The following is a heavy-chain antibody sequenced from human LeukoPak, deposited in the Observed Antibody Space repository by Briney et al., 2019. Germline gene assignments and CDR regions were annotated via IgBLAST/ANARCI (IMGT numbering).Heavy chain of an antibody. CDR1: NGSFSTYY. V-gene: IGHV4-59*08. D-gene: IGHD5-24*01. CDR2: IFSSESSNT. Sequence: SETLSLTCSVSNGSFSTYYWGWIRQPPGKRLEWIGYIFSSESSNTNYNPSLNGRVTISVDTSKNQFSLTLNSVTAADTAVYYCARAGDGYYYYYYMDVWGKGTTVTASS. J-gene: IGHJ6*03. CDR3: ARAGDGYYYYYYMDV.